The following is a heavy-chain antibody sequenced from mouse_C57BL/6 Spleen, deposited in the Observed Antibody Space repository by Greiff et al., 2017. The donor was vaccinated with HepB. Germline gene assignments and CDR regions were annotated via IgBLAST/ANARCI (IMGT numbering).Heavy chain of an antibody. CDR2: INPSSGYT. CDR3: ARRDDGYYGGFAY. Sequence: VQLQQSGAELARPGASVKMSCKASGYTFTSYTMHWVKQRPGQGLEWIGYINPSSGYTKYNQKFKDKATLTADKSSSTAYMQLSSLTSEDSAVYDCARRDDGYYGGFAYWGQGTLVTVSA. CDR1: GYTFTSYT. V-gene: IGHV1-4*01. J-gene: IGHJ3*01. D-gene: IGHD2-3*01.